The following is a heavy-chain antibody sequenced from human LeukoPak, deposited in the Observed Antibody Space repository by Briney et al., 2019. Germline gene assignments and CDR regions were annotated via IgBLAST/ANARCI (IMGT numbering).Heavy chain of an antibody. CDR3: AKSQLRIYYFDY. J-gene: IGHJ4*02. CDR1: GFTFSSYA. D-gene: IGHD2-2*01. Sequence: GGSLRLSCAASGFTFSSYAMSWVRQAPGKGLEWVSAISGSGGSTYYADSVKGRFTISRDNSKNTLNLQMNSLRAEDTAVYYCAKSQLRIYYFDYWGQGTLVTVSS. CDR2: ISGSGGST. V-gene: IGHV3-23*01.